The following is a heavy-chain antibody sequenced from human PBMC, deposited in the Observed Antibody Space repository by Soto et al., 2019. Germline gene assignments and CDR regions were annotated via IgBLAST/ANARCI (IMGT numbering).Heavy chain of an antibody. CDR2: ISSSGSTI. D-gene: IGHD1-26*01. V-gene: IGHV3-11*01. CDR1: GFTFSDYY. Sequence: GGSLRLSCGASGFTFSDYYMSWIGQAPGKGLEWVSYISSSGSTIYYAVSVKGRVTISRDNAKNPLYLQMNSLRAESTAVYYCARAAPWSLRCDPWGQGALVTVSS. J-gene: IGHJ5*02. CDR3: ARAAPWSLRCDP.